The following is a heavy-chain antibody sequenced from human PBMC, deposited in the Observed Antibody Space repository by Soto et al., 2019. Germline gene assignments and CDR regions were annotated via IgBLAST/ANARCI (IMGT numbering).Heavy chain of an antibody. CDR3: ARSAFGYSGYDNFDY. CDR1: GGTFSSYA. V-gene: IGHV1-69*13. D-gene: IGHD5-12*01. Sequence: SVKVSCKASGGTFSSYAISWVRQAPGQGLEWMGGIIPIFGTANYAQKFQGRVTITADESTSTAYMELSSLRSEDTAVYYCARSAFGYSGYDNFDYWGQGTLVTVSS. CDR2: IIPIFGTA. J-gene: IGHJ4*02.